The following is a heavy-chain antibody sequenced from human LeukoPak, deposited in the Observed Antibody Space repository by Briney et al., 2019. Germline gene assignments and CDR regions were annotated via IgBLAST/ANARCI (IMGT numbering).Heavy chain of an antibody. CDR2: ISHSGST. V-gene: IGHV4-34*01. J-gene: IGHJ5*02. CDR1: IGSFSDYY. CDR3: ARGARFRNNWFDP. Sequence: SETLSLTCAVYIGSFSDYYWSWIRQSPGKGLEWIGEISHSGSTNYNPSLRSRVSMSVDTSKNQFSLNLRSVTAADTAVYYCARGARFRNNWFDPWGQGTLVTVSS. D-gene: IGHD3-3*01.